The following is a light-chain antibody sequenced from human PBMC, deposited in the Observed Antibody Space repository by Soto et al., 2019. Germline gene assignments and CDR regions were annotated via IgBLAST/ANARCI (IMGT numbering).Light chain of an antibody. CDR1: QSVSTN. Sequence: VMTQSPATLSVSPGERAALSCRARQSVSTNLAWYQQKPGQPPRLLIYFASTRATAVSARFTAGGSGTEFTLTISSLQSDDLAVYYCQQYDKWPRTFGQGTKVDIK. CDR3: QQYDKWPRT. CDR2: FAS. V-gene: IGKV3-15*01. J-gene: IGKJ1*01.